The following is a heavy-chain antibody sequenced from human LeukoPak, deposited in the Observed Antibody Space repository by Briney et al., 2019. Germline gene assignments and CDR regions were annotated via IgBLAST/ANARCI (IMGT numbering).Heavy chain of an antibody. J-gene: IGHJ6*02. CDR2: IYTSGST. CDR3: ARDSGRVAAAGTKVYYYGMDV. Sequence: SETLSLTCTVSGDSISSYYWSWIRQPAGKGLEWIGRIYTSGSTKFNPSLKSRVTMSVDTSKNQLSLKLSSVTAADTAVYYCARDSGRVAAAGTKVYYYGMDVWGQGTTVTVSS. CDR1: GDSISSYY. V-gene: IGHV4-4*07. D-gene: IGHD6-13*01.